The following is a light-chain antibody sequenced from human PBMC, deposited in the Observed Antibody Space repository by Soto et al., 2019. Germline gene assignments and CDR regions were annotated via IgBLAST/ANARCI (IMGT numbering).Light chain of an antibody. Sequence: DIVMTQSPDSLAVSLGERATINCKSSQSVLYSSNNKNYLAWYQQKPGQPPKLLIYWASTRESGVPDRFSGSGSGTDFTLTISSLQAEDVAVYYCQQYYSTPETF. CDR1: QSVLYSSNNKNY. V-gene: IGKV4-1*01. J-gene: IGKJ1*01. CDR3: QQYYSTPET. CDR2: WAS.